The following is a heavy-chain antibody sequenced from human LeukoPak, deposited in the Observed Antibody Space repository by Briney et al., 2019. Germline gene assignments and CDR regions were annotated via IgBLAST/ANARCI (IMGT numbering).Heavy chain of an antibody. V-gene: IGHV3-NL1*01. D-gene: IGHD5-12*01. CDR3: AKLGGYSGYDLVFAQYYFDY. CDR2: ISGGGDFT. J-gene: IGHJ4*02. CDR1: GFTFSSYG. Sequence: GGSLRLSCAASGFTFSSYGMHWVRQAPGKGLECVSAISGGGDFTKYADSVKGRFTISRDNSKSTLYLQMNSLRAEDTAVYYCAKLGGYSGYDLVFAQYYFDYWGQGTLVTVSS.